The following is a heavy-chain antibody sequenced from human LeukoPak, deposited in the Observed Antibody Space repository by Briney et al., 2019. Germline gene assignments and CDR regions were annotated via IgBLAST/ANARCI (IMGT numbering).Heavy chain of an antibody. CDR3: AREQRITISKYYYYCYMDV. Sequence: SVKVSCKASGGTFSSYAISWVRQAPGQGLEWMGGIIPIFGTANYAQKFQGRVTITADKSTSTAYMELSSLRSEDTAVYYCAREQRITISKYYYYCYMDVWGKGTTVTVSS. J-gene: IGHJ6*03. V-gene: IGHV1-69*06. CDR2: IIPIFGTA. CDR1: GGTFSSYA. D-gene: IGHD3-9*01.